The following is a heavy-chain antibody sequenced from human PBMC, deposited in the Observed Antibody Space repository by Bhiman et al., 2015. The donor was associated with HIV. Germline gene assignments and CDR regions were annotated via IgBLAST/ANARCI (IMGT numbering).Heavy chain of an antibody. J-gene: IGHJ4*02. CDR1: GFTFSSFA. D-gene: IGHD3-10*01. CDR2: ISYDGSNK. V-gene: IGHV3-30*04. CDR3: ARPYFGSGGHTLSYYAAVDY. Sequence: QVQLVESGGGVVQPGRSLRLSCAASGFTFSSFAMHWVRQAPGKGLEWVTVISYDGSNKYYADSVKGRFTISRDNSKNTLYLQMNSLRAEDTAVYYCARPYFGSGGHTLSYYAAVDYWGQGTLVTVSS.